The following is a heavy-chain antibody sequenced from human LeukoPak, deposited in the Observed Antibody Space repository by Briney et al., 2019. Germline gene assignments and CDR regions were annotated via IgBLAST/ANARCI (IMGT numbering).Heavy chain of an antibody. Sequence: GGSLRLSCLTSGFTLSTNAMSWVRQAPGKGLEWISGISGSGASTYYADSVKGRFTISRENAKNSLYLQMNSLRAEDTAVYYCARRDSGGYCFDYWGQGTLVTVSS. CDR2: ISGSGAST. CDR1: GFTLSTNA. V-gene: IGHV3-23*01. D-gene: IGHD3-22*01. CDR3: ARRDSGGYCFDY. J-gene: IGHJ4*02.